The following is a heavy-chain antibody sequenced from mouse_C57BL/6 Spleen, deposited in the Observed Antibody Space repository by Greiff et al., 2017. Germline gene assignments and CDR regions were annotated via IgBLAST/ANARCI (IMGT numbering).Heavy chain of an antibody. Sequence: QVQLQQPGAQLVKPGASVKLSCKASGYTFTSYWMHWVKQRPGQGLEWIGMIHPNSGSTNYNEKFKSKATLTVDKSSSTAYMQLSSLTSEDSAVYYCAGITTVVRGYFGVWGTGTTVTVSS. V-gene: IGHV1-64*01. J-gene: IGHJ1*03. CDR2: IHPNSGST. D-gene: IGHD1-1*01. CDR1: GYTFTSYW. CDR3: AGITTVVRGYFGV.